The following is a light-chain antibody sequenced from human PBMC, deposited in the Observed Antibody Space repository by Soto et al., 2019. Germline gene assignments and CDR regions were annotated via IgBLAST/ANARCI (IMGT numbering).Light chain of an antibody. V-gene: IGKV1-39*01. Sequence: HMTQSPSSLSASVGDRVTITCRASQRITTYLNWYQQKPGKAPKLLISTAATLQGGVPSRFSGIGSGTDFTLTITTLQPEDFATFFCQQSYSTPYTFGQGTKLEIK. J-gene: IGKJ2*01. CDR3: QQSYSTPYT. CDR2: TAA. CDR1: QRITTY.